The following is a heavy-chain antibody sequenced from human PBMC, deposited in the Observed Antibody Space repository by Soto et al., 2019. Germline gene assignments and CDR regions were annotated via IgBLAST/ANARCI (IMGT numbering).Heavy chain of an antibody. J-gene: IGHJ6*02. CDR1: GGSVSSGSYF. D-gene: IGHD6-6*01. CDR2: IYYSGST. CDR3: ARDYSSSSNYYYYYGMDV. V-gene: IGHV4-61*01. Sequence: QVQLQESGPGLAKPSETLSLTCTVSGGSVSSGSYFWSWIRQPPGKGLEWIGYIYYSGSTNYNPSLKSRVTISVDTSKNQFSLKLSSVTAADTAVYYCARDYSSSSNYYYYYGMDVWGQGTTVTVSS.